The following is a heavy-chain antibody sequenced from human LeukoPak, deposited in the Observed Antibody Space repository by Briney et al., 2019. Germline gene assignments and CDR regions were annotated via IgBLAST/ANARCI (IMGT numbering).Heavy chain of an antibody. CDR1: GFTFDDYA. J-gene: IGHJ4*02. CDR2: IGGDGGST. D-gene: IGHD2-21*02. V-gene: IGHV3-43*02. CDR3: ARDGDAPMTDFDY. Sequence: GGSLRLSCAVSGFTFDDYAMHWVRQAPGKGLEWVSLIGGDGGSTNYADSVKGRFTISRDNAKNTLYLQMNSLRADDTAAYYCARDGDAPMTDFDYWGQGTLVTVSS.